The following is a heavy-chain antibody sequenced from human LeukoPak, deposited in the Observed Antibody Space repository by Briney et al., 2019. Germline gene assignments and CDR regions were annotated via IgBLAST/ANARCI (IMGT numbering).Heavy chain of an antibody. J-gene: IGHJ4*02. Sequence: GGSLRLSCTASGFTFGDYAMSWVRQAPGKGLEWVGFIRSKAYGGTTEYAASVKGRFTISRDDSKSIAYLQMNSLKTEDTAVYYCSLYYGSGSYSPSPLHYWGQGTLVTVSS. CDR2: IRSKAYGGTT. D-gene: IGHD3-10*01. V-gene: IGHV3-49*04. CDR3: SLYYGSGSYSPSPLHY. CDR1: GFTFGDYA.